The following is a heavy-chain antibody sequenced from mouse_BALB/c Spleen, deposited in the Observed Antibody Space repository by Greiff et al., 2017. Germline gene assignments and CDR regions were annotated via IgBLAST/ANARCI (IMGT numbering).Heavy chain of an antibody. CDR2: ISYSGST. J-gene: IGHJ3*01. CDR3: ARGYYVPFAY. V-gene: IGHV3-2*02. CDR1: GYSITSDYA. D-gene: IGHD2-3*01. Sequence: EVQRVESGPGLVKPSQSLSLTCTVTGYSITSDYAWNWIRQFPGNKLEWMGYISYSGSTSYNPSLKSRISITRDTSKNQFFLQLNSVTTEDTATYYCARGYYVPFAYWGQGTLVTVSA.